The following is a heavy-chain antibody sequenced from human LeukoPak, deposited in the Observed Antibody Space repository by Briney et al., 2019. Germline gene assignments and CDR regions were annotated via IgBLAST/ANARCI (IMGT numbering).Heavy chain of an antibody. CDR3: AKDRDYGGNFHFDY. Sequence: GGSLRLSCAASGFTFSSYAMSWVRQAPGKGLEWVSGISGSGGTTFYAASVKGRFTISRDNSKNTLHLQMNSLRAEDTAVYYCAKDRDYGGNFHFDYWGQGTLVTVSS. CDR2: ISGSGGTT. J-gene: IGHJ4*02. V-gene: IGHV3-23*01. CDR1: GFTFSSYA. D-gene: IGHD4-23*01.